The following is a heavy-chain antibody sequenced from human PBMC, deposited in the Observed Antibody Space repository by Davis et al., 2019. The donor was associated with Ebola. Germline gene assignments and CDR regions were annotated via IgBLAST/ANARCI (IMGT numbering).Heavy chain of an antibody. CDR1: GYTFTSYY. J-gene: IGHJ5*02. Sequence: ASVKVSCKASGYTFTSYYMHWVRQAPGQGLEWMGWINPSSGGTNYAQKFQGWVTMTRDTSISTAYMELSRLRSDDTAVYYCARDKGYCTNGVCYNHWFDPWGQGTLVTVSS. D-gene: IGHD2-8*01. V-gene: IGHV1-2*04. CDR3: ARDKGYCTNGVCYNHWFDP. CDR2: INPSSGGT.